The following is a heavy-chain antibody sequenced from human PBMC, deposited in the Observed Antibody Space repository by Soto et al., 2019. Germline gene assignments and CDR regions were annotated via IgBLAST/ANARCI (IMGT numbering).Heavy chain of an antibody. CDR1: GFTFSNYA. CDR2: ISGSGGRS. Sequence: EVQLLDSGGGLVQPGGSLRLSCAASGFTFSNYAMTWVRQGPGKGLEWVSGISGSGGRSYYADSVKGRFTISRDNSKSTLYLHMNGLRAEDTAVYYCAKAYFVWSSEQPYYFDYWGQGTLVTVSS. V-gene: IGHV3-23*01. CDR3: AKAYFVWSSEQPYYFDY. D-gene: IGHD3-16*01. J-gene: IGHJ4*02.